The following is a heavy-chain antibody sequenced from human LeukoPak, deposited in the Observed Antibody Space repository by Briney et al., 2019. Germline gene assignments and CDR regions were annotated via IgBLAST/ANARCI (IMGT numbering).Heavy chain of an antibody. D-gene: IGHD7-27*01. J-gene: IGHJ4*02. CDR1: GGSISTYF. CDR3: ARHVRSGDTATFDY. V-gene: IGHV4-59*08. Sequence: PSETLSLTCTVSGGSISTYFWSWIRQPPGKGLEWIGYIYYSGSTNYNPSLKSRVTISVDTSKNQFSLKLSSVTAADTAVYYCARHVRSGDTATFDYWGQGTLVTVSS. CDR2: IYYSGST.